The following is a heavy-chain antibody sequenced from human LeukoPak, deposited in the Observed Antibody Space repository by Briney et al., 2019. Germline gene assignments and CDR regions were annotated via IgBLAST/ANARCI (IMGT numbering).Heavy chain of an antibody. V-gene: IGHV5-51*01. CDR2: IYPGDSDT. CDR1: GYSFTSYW. CDR3: ARMLGYYYDSSVPRYFDL. Sequence: GESLKISCKGSGYSFTSYWIGWVRQMPGKGLEWMGIIYPGDSDTRYSPSFQGQVTISADKSISTAYLQWSSLKASDTAMYYCARMLGYYYDSSVPRYFDLWGRGTLVTVSS. D-gene: IGHD3-22*01. J-gene: IGHJ2*01.